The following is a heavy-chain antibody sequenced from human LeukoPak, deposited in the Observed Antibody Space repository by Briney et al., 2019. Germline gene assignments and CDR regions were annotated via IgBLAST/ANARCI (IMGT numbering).Heavy chain of an antibody. CDR2: INRDGSST. CDR1: GFTFSTYW. V-gene: IGHV3-74*01. CDR3: AKPPEVGATVGYFDY. D-gene: IGHD1-26*01. Sequence: PGGSLRLSCAASGFTFSTYWMHWVRQAPGKGLVWVSRINRDGSSTSYADSVKGRFTISRDNSKNTLYLQMNSLRAEDTAIYYCAKPPEVGATVGYFDYWGQGTLVTVSS. J-gene: IGHJ4*02.